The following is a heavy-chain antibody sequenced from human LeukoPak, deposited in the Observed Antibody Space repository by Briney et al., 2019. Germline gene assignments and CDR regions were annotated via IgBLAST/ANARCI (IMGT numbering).Heavy chain of an antibody. CDR1: GFTFSIYA. CDR3: AKGPIVIVPAAIRRYYYYYMDV. Sequence: GGSLRLSCTASGFTFSIYAMSWVRQAPGKGLEWVSAISGSGSSTYYAGSVKGRFTISRDNSKNTLYLQMDSLRADDTAVYYCAKGPIVIVPAAIRRYYYYYMDVWGKGTTVTVSS. J-gene: IGHJ6*03. D-gene: IGHD2-2*02. V-gene: IGHV3-23*01. CDR2: ISGSGSST.